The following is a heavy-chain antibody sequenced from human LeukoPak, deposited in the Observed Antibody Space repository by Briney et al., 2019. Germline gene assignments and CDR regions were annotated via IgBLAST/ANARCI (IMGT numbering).Heavy chain of an antibody. J-gene: IGHJ3*02. CDR3: VRESVDGSGSGAFDI. D-gene: IGHD3-10*01. CDR2: ISYDGYMK. V-gene: IGHV3-30*04. Sequence: GGSLRLSCAASGFTFSNYAMHWARQAPGQGLEWVAFISYDGYMKYYADSVKGRFTISRDNSKNTLYLQMNSLRAEDTAVYYCVRESVDGSGSGAFDIWGQGTMVSVSS. CDR1: GFTFSNYA.